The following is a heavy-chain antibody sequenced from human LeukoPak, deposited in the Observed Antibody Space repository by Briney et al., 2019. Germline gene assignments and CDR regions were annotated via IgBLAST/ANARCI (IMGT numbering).Heavy chain of an antibody. CDR3: AREPVRYFDQRVGMDV. D-gene: IGHD3-9*01. V-gene: IGHV3-33*01. J-gene: IGHJ6*02. CDR1: GFTFSSHG. Sequence: PGGSLTLSCALSGFTFSSHGMDWVRQAQGKGLEWVAVIWYDGSSKYYADYVKGRFTISRDNSKNTLYLQMNSLRAEDTAVYYCAREPVRYFDQRVGMDVWGQGTTVTVSS. CDR2: IWYDGSSK.